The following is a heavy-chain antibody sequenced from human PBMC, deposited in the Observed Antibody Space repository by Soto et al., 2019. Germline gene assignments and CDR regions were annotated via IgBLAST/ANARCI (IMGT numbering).Heavy chain of an antibody. V-gene: IGHV1-69*13. D-gene: IGHD3-10*01. CDR3: ARDRITMVRGVIITSYYGMDV. Sequence: SVKVSCKASGCTFSSYAISWVRQAPGQGLEWMGGIIPIFGTANYAQKFQGRVTITADESTSTAYMELSSLRSADTAVYYCARDRITMVRGVIITSYYGMDVWGQGATVTVS. CDR1: GCTFSSYA. J-gene: IGHJ6*02. CDR2: IIPIFGTA.